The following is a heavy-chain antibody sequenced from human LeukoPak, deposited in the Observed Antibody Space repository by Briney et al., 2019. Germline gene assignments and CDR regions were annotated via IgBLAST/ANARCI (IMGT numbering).Heavy chain of an antibody. CDR2: INWNGGST. CDR3: ARDGYGYSYDY. Sequence: GGSLRLSCAASGFTFDGYGMGLVRQAPGKGLEWVSGINWNGGSTGYVDSVKGRFTIYRDNAKNFLYLQMNSLRVEDTALYYCARDGYGYSYDYWGQGTLVTVSS. D-gene: IGHD5-18*01. CDR1: GFTFDGYG. J-gene: IGHJ4*02. V-gene: IGHV3-20*04.